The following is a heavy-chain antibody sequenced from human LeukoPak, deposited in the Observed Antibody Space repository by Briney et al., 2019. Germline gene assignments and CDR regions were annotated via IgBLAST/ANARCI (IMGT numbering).Heavy chain of an antibody. Sequence: GGSLRLSCAASGFTFSSYAMHWVRQAPGKGLGWVAVISYDGSNKYYADSVKGRFTISRDNSKNTLYQQMNSLRAEDTAVYYCARVDSGYDFFSYWGQGTLVTVSS. CDR1: GFTFSSYA. V-gene: IGHV3-30-3*01. D-gene: IGHD5-12*01. CDR2: ISYDGSNK. CDR3: ARVDSGYDFFSY. J-gene: IGHJ4*02.